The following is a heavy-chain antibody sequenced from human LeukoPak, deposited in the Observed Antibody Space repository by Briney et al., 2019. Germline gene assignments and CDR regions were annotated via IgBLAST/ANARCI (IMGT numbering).Heavy chain of an antibody. Sequence: GGSLRLSCAVSGFTFSSYAVSWVRQAPGKGLEWVSAISGSGGSTYYADSVKGRFTISRNNSKNTLYLQMNSLRAEDTAVSYFAKGSARITIFGVVTEYGYDFDYWGQGPLVTVSS. CDR3: AKGSARITIFGVVTEYGYDFDY. J-gene: IGHJ4*02. CDR2: ISGSGGST. CDR1: GFTFSSYA. D-gene: IGHD3-3*01. V-gene: IGHV3-23*01.